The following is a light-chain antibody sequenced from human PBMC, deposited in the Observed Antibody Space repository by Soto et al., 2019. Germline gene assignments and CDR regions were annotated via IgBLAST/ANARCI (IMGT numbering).Light chain of an antibody. Sequence: QSVLTQPASVSGSPGQSIAISCTGTSSDVGGYDYVSWYQQHPDKAPKLIVYEVTHRPSGVSSRFSGSKSGSTASLTISGLQAEDGADYYCSSLRSGSTRVFGTGTKVTVL. CDR3: SSLRSGSTRV. CDR2: EVT. CDR1: SSDVGGYDY. V-gene: IGLV2-14*01. J-gene: IGLJ1*01.